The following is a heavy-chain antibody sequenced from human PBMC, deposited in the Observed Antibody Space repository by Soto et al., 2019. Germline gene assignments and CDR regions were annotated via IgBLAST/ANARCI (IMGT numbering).Heavy chain of an antibody. Sequence: EVQLVESGGGLVKDGGSLRLSCAVSGITFSNAWMAWVRQAPGKGLEWVGRIQKKADGGATEYAASVKGRLSISRDDSKNMLYLQMDRLQTEDSAVYYCSIMGLGNFQSWGQGTLLTVSS. D-gene: IGHD1-26*01. J-gene: IGHJ4*02. CDR3: SIMGLGNFQS. V-gene: IGHV3-15*01. CDR1: GITFSNAW. CDR2: IQKKADGGAT.